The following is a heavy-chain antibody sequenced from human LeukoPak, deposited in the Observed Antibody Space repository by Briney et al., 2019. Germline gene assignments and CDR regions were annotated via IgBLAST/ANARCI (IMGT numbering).Heavy chain of an antibody. CDR3: ARKSIVTAGRKPYDY. CDR1: GGSISSYY. J-gene: IGHJ4*02. CDR2: IDHSGRT. D-gene: IGHD6-13*01. Sequence: SETLSLTCTVSGGSISSYYWSWIRQPPGKGLEWIGEIDHSGRTNSNPSLKSRVTISVDISKNQFFLRLRSVAAADTAVYYCARKSIVTAGRKPYDYWDQGALVTVSP. V-gene: IGHV4-34*01.